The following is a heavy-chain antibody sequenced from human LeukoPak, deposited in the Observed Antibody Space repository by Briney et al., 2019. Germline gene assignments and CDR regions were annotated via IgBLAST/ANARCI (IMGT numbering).Heavy chain of an antibody. CDR3: ARDASRYCSSTSCPFDP. J-gene: IGHJ5*02. D-gene: IGHD2-2*01. CDR2: ISSSSSYI. CDR1: GFTFTSYS. V-gene: IGHV3-21*01. Sequence: GGSLRLSCAASGFTFTSYSMNWVRRAPGKGLEWVSSISSSSSYIYYADSVKGRFTISRDNAKNSLFLQMSSLRAEGTAVYYCARDASRYCSSTSCPFDPWGQGTLVTVSS.